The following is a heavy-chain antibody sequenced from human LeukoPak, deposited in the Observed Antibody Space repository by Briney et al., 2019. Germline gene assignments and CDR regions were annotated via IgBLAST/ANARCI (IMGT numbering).Heavy chain of an antibody. D-gene: IGHD2-2*01. CDR1: GYTFTSYG. CDR2: ISAYNGNT. Sequence: GASVKVSCKASGYTFTSYGISWVRQAPGQGLEWMGWISAYNGNTNYAQKLQGRVTMTTDTSTSTAYMELGSLRSDDTAVYYCARDLPGCSSTSCYAEGPGGDWFDPWGQGTLVTVSS. V-gene: IGHV1-18*01. J-gene: IGHJ5*02. CDR3: ARDLPGCSSTSCYAEGPGGDWFDP.